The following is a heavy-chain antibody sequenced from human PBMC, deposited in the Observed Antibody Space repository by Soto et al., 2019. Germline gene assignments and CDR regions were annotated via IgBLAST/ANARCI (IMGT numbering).Heavy chain of an antibody. J-gene: IGHJ4*02. CDR2: ISAYNGKN. CDR1: GYTLTTYG. Sequence: QVQLVQSGAEVKKPGASMKVSCKASGYTLTTYGISWVRQAPGQGLEWMGWISAYNGKNNYAQKFQGRVTMTTDTSTSMAYMELRSLRSDDTAVYYCARGPPTSCSGGSCYSHYFDYWGQGTLVTVSS. CDR3: ARGPPTSCSGGSCYSHYFDY. V-gene: IGHV1-18*01. D-gene: IGHD2-15*01.